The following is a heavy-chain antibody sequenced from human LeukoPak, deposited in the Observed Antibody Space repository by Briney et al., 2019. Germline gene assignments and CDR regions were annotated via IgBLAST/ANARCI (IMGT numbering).Heavy chain of an antibody. V-gene: IGHV3-7*01. Sequence: PGGSLRLSCAASGFTFSSYEMNWVRQAPGKGLEWVATIRQGGSEKYYADSVKGRFIISRDNAKNSLYLQMNSLRSEDRAVYDCSRAHRASYPPFDYWGQGTLVTVSS. D-gene: IGHD5-18*01. CDR3: SRAHRASYPPFDY. CDR1: GFTFSSYE. J-gene: IGHJ4*02. CDR2: IRQGGSEK.